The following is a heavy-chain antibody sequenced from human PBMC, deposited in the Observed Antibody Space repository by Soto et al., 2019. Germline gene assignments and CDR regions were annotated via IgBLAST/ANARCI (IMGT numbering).Heavy chain of an antibody. CDR2: MYYSGNT. V-gene: IGHV4-39*01. D-gene: IGHD7-27*01. Sequence: SETLSLTCTVSGGSFSSGGYYWSWIRQPPGKGLEWIGSMYYSGNTYYNPSLKSRVTISVDASKNQFSLKLSSVTAADTAVYYCARLVWGFWYFDYWGQGTLVTVSS. J-gene: IGHJ4*02. CDR1: GGSFSSGGYY. CDR3: ARLVWGFWYFDY.